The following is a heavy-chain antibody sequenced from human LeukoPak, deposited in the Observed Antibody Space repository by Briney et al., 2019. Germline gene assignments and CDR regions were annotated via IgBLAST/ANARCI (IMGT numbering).Heavy chain of an antibody. CDR3: VRVFCRFDS. V-gene: IGHV3-74*01. CDR2: ISGDGSTT. D-gene: IGHD3-3*01. CDR1: GFTFSTYW. Sequence: GESLKISCAASGFTFSTYWMHWVRQTPGKGLVWVSRISGDGSTTTYADSVKGRFTISRDNAKNTLYLEMNSLRAEDTAVYYCVRVFCRFDSWGQGTLVTVSS. J-gene: IGHJ5*01.